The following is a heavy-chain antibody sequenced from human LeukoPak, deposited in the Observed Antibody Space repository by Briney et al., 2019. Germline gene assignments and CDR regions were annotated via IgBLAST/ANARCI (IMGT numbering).Heavy chain of an antibody. CDR1: GGSISRSSYY. V-gene: IGHV4-39*07. Sequence: SETLSLTCTVSGGSISRSSYYWGWIRQTPGMGLEWIGSVSYSGNTDYNPSLKSRVTISVDTSKNQFSLKLSSVTAADTAVYYCARGSSGYYLKYYYYYMDVWGKGTTVTISS. CDR2: VSYSGNT. CDR3: ARGSSGYYLKYYYYYMDV. D-gene: IGHD3-22*01. J-gene: IGHJ6*03.